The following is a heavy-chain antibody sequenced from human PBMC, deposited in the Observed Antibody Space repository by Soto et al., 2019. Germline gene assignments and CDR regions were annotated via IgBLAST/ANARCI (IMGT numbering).Heavy chain of an antibody. CDR1: GYTFTNYG. CDR3: TIDQAMAQFDY. V-gene: IGHV1-18*01. Sequence: QVQLVQSGAEVKKPGASVKVYCKASGYTFTNYGISWVRQAPGQGLEWMGWINAYNGNTKYAQKLQGRVTMTPDASTSTASMELRSLRSDDTAVYYWTIDQAMAQFDYWGQGTLVTIAS. J-gene: IGHJ4*02. D-gene: IGHD5-18*01. CDR2: INAYNGNT.